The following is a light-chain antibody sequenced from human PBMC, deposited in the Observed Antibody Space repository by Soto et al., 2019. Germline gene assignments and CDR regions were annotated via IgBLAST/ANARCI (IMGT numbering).Light chain of an antibody. CDR1: QSINSW. J-gene: IGKJ1*01. V-gene: IGKV1-5*03. CDR2: KAS. CDR3: QEYNSYWT. Sequence: DIQMTQSPSTLSASVGDRVTITCRASQSINSWLAWYQQKPGKAPKLLIYKASSLERGVPSRFSGSGSGTEFTLTISSLRPDDFATYYCQEYNSYWTFGQGTKVEIK.